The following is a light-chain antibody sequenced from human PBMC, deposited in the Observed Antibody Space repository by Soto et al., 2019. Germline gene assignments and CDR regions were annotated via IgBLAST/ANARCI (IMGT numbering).Light chain of an antibody. CDR3: QQRSNWPRGT. CDR1: QSVSSY. CDR2: DAS. V-gene: IGKV3-11*01. Sequence: EIVLTQSAGTLSLSPGERATLSCRASQSVSSYLAWYQQKPGQAPRLLIYDASNRATGIPARFSGSGSGTDFPLTISSLEPEDFAVYYCQQRSNWPRGTFGQGTKVEIK. J-gene: IGKJ1*01.